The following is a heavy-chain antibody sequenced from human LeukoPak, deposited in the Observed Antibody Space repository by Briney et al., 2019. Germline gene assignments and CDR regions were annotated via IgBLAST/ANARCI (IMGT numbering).Heavy chain of an antibody. Sequence: ASVKVSCKASGYTSTSYGISWVRQAPGQGLEWMGWISAYNGNTNYAQKFQGRVTMTRNTSISTAYMELSSLRSEDTAVYYCAREGGSSHIDYWGQGTLVTVSS. CDR3: AREGGSSHIDY. CDR1: GYTSTSYG. CDR2: ISAYNGNT. J-gene: IGHJ4*02. V-gene: IGHV1-18*01. D-gene: IGHD6-13*01.